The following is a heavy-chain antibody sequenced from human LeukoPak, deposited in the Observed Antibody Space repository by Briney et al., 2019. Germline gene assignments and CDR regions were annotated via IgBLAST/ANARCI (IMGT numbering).Heavy chain of an antibody. Sequence: GGSLRLSCAASGFTFSSYSMNWVRQAPGKGLEWVSCISSSSSYIYYADTVKGRFTISRDNAKKSLYMEMNRLRAEETAVYYCAREASVVPAAIVGMDLWRQDTTVPLSS. CDR2: ISSSSSYI. V-gene: IGHV3-21*01. D-gene: IGHD2-2*01. CDR1: GFTFSSYS. CDR3: AREASVVPAAIVGMDL. J-gene: IGHJ6*02.